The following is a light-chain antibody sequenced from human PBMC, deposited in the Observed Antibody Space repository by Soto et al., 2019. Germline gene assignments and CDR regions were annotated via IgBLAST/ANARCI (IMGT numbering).Light chain of an antibody. CDR1: SSDVGSYNL. CDR2: EGS. J-gene: IGLJ1*01. CDR3: CSYVGSSLV. V-gene: IGLV2-23*01. Sequence: QSALTQPASVSGSPGQSITISCTGTSSDVGSYNLVSWYQQHPGKAPKLMIYEGSKRPSGVSNRFSGSKSGNTASLTISGLQAEDEADYYCCSYVGSSLVFGTGTKVTVL.